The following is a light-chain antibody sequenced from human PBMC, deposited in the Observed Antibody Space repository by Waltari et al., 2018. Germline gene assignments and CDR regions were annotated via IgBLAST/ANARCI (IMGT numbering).Light chain of an antibody. CDR1: QSVSSY. CDR3: QQRINWPIT. J-gene: IGKJ4*01. V-gene: IGKV3-11*02. Sequence: EIVLTQSPATLSLSPGERATLSCRASQSVSSYLAWYQQKPGQAPRLLIYDASNRATGIPARFGGSGSGRDFTLTISSLEPEDFAVYYCQQRINWPITFGGGTKVEIK. CDR2: DAS.